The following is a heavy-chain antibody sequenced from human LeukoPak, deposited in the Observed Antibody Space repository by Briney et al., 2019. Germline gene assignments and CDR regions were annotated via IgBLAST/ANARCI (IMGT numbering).Heavy chain of an antibody. CDR1: GVTFSTYF. V-gene: IGHV3-23*01. D-gene: IGHD3-10*01. CDR3: ATTPGAYYYYHMDV. CDR2: ILGSGRGA. Sequence: GGSLRLSCAASGVTFSTYFMSWVRQAPGKGLEWVSAILGSGRGAYYTDSVKGRFTISRDNSKNTLYLQMTSLRAEDTAVYYCATTPGAYYYYHMDVWGQGTTVTVSS. J-gene: IGHJ6*02.